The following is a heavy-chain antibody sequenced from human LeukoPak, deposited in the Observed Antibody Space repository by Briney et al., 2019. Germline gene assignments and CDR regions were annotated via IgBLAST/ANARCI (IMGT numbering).Heavy chain of an antibody. V-gene: IGHV3-64D*06. CDR2: IGSNGGST. J-gene: IGHJ4*02. Sequence: GGSLRLSCSASGFTFSSYAIHWVRQAPGKGLEYVSAIGSNGGSTYYADSVKGRFTISRDNSKNTLYLQMSSLRAEDTAVYYCVKSSSSWYEFVYWGQGTLVTVSS. CDR1: GFTFSSYA. D-gene: IGHD6-13*01. CDR3: VKSSSSWYEFVY.